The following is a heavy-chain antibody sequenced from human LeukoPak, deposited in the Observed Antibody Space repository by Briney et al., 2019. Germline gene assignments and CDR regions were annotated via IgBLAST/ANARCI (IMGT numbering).Heavy chain of an antibody. CDR1: GFTFSSQT. CDR3: AKDVGSSWSYYFDY. Sequence: GGSLRLTCAASGFTFSSQTMSWVRQAPGKGLEWVSAISGSGGSTYYADSVKGRFTISRDNSKNTLYLRMNSLRAEDTAVYYCAKDVGSSWSYYFDYWGQGTLVTVSS. J-gene: IGHJ4*02. CDR2: ISGSGGST. V-gene: IGHV3-23*01. D-gene: IGHD6-13*01.